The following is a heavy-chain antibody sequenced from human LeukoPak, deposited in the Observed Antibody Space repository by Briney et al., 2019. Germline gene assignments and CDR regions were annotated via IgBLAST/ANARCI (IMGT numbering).Heavy chain of an antibody. V-gene: IGHV1-18*01. Sequence: ASVNVSCKASGYTFTSYGISWVRQAPGQGLEWMGWISAYNGNTNYAQKLQGRVTMTTDTSTSTAYMELRSLRSDDTAVYYCARGRAYDFWSGYYISDLSGMDVWGQGTTVTVSS. D-gene: IGHD3-3*01. CDR2: ISAYNGNT. CDR1: GYTFTSYG. J-gene: IGHJ6*02. CDR3: ARGRAYDFWSGYYISDLSGMDV.